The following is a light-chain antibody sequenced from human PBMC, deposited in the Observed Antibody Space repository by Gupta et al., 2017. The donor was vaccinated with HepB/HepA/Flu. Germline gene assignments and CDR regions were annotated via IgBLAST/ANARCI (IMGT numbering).Light chain of an antibody. CDR2: DAT. Sequence: DIVITQPPATLSVSPGERANLSCRASQSLSSYLAWYQQQPGQAPRLLICDATTRAAGIPARCSGSGSGTDFSSTISSLQSEDFAIYSCQHYDKCPKTFGQGTKVEIK. CDR1: QSLSSY. V-gene: IGKV3-15*01. J-gene: IGKJ1*01. CDR3: QHYDKCPKT.